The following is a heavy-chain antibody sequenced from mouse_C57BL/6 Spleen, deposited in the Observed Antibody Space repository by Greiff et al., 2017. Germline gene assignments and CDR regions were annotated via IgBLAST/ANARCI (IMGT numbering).Heavy chain of an antibody. Sequence: VQLQQSDAELVKPGASVKISFKVSGYTFTDHTIHWMKQRPEQGLEWIGYIYPRDGSTKYNEEFKGQATFTADTYSSTAYMQLNILTSEDSAVYCCAWERAMDYWGQGTSVTVSS. CDR2: IYPRDGST. CDR1: GYTFTDHT. J-gene: IGHJ4*01. CDR3: AWERAMDY. V-gene: IGHV1-78*01. D-gene: IGHD4-1*01.